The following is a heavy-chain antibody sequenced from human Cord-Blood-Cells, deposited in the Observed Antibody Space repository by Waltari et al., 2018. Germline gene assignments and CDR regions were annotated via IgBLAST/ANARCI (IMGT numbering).Heavy chain of an antibody. V-gene: IGHV4-34*01. CDR1: GGSFSGYY. CDR2: INHSGST. CDR3: ARGTVDWYFDL. Sequence: QVQLQQWGAGLLKPSETLSLTCAVYGGSFSGYYWSWIRQPPGKGLEWIGEINHSGSTNHNPSLKSRVTISVATSKNQFSLKLSSVTAADTAVYYCARGTVDWYFDLWGRGTLVTVSS. J-gene: IGHJ2*01. D-gene: IGHD1-1*01.